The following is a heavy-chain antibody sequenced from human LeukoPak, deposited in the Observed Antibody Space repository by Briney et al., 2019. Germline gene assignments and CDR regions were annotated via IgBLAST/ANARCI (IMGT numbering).Heavy chain of an antibody. D-gene: IGHD1-14*01. CDR3: ARDQLVLPRGISGY. CDR2: INPNSGGT. V-gene: IGHV1-2*02. J-gene: IGHJ4*02. CDR1: GYTFTGYY. Sequence: EASVKVSCKASGYTFTGYYMHWVRQAPGQGLEWMGWINPNSGGTNYAQKFQGRVTMTRDTSISTAYMELRSLRSDDTALYYCARDQLVLPRGISGYWGQGTLVTVSS.